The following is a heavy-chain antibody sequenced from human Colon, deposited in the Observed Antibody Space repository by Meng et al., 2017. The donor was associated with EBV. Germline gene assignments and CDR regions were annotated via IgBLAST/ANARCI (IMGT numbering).Heavy chain of an antibody. CDR2: FYYIGSA. CDR1: GDSVNRGSYF. V-gene: IGHV4-61*01. J-gene: IGHJ4*02. Sequence: VEPEGSGPRLVKPSETLSLTCTVSGDSVNRGSYFWSWIRQPPGKGLEWIGSFYYIGSANYNPSLKRRVTILIDTSRNQFSLNLRSVTAADTAVYYCARDPSLDPTPFDYWGQGILVTVSS. D-gene: IGHD2-2*03. CDR3: ARDPSLDPTPFDY.